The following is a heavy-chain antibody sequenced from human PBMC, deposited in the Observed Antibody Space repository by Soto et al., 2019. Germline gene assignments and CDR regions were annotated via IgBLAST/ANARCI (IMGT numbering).Heavy chain of an antibody. CDR3: AKGERFDSSGYYYKDAFDI. CDR2: ISSTGGST. J-gene: IGHJ3*02. Sequence: EVQLLVSGGGLVQPGGSLRLSCAASGFTFSSYVMSWVRQTPGKGLEWVSAISSTGGSTNYADSVKGRFTISRDNSKNRVYMQMNSLRAEDTAVYYCAKGERFDSSGYYYKDAFDIWGQGTMVTVSS. V-gene: IGHV3-23*01. CDR1: GFTFSSYV. D-gene: IGHD3-22*01.